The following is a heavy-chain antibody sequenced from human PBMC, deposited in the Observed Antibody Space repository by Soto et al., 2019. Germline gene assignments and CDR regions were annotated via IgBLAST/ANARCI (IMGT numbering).Heavy chain of an antibody. CDR1: GGSFSGYY. D-gene: IGHD6-6*01. CDR2: INHSGST. V-gene: IGHV4-34*01. J-gene: IGHJ4*02. CDR3: ARENSSSSTWDFAY. Sequence: SETLSLTCAFYGGSFSGYYWSWIRQPPGKGLEWIGEINHSGSTNYNPSLKSRVTISVDTSKNQFSLKLSSVTAADTAVYYCARENSSSSTWDFAYWGQGTLVTVSS.